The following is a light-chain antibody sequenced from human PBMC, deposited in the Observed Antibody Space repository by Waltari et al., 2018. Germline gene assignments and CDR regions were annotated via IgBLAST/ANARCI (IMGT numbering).Light chain of an antibody. V-gene: IGLV2-14*01. CDR3: SSYTGSSTIYV. J-gene: IGLJ1*01. Sequence: QSALTQPASVSGSPGQSITISCTGTSSDVGGYNYISWYQQHPGKPPKLMIYVVTNRPSGVSNRFSGSKSGNTASLTISGLQAEDEADYYCSSYTGSSTIYVFGTGTKV. CDR1: SSDVGGYNY. CDR2: VVT.